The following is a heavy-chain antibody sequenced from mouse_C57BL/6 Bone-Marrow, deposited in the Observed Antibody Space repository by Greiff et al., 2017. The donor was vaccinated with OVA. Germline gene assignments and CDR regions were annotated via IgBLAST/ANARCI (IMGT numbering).Heavy chain of an antibody. Sequence: EVQLQQSGAELVRPGASVKLSCTASGFNIKDDYMHWVKQRPEQGLEWIGWIDPENGDTEYASKFQGKATITADTSSNTAYLQLSSLTSEDTAVYYCTTTYEMYFDVWGTGTTVTVSS. CDR3: TTTYEMYFDV. CDR2: IDPENGDT. V-gene: IGHV14-4*01. J-gene: IGHJ1*03. D-gene: IGHD2-3*01. CDR1: GFNIKDDY.